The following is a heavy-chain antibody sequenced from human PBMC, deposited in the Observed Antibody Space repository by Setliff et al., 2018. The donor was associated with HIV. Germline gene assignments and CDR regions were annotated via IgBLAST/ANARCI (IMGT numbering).Heavy chain of an antibody. D-gene: IGHD3-16*02. CDR1: GYNLNSYG. V-gene: IGHV1-18*01. J-gene: IGHJ4*02. Sequence: GASVKVSCKAFGYNLNSYGISWVRQAPGQGLEWMGWINAYNGNTNYSQKVQGRVTMTTHTSTRTAYVDLTNLRSDDTAVYYCARDLGGSYRHYIKGNYFNNWGQGT. CDR3: ARDLGGSYRHYIKGNYFNN. CDR2: INAYNGNT.